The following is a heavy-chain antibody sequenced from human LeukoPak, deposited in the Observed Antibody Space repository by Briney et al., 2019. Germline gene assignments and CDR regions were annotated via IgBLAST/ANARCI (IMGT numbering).Heavy chain of an antibody. CDR3: ARDALDIVVVVAAALDY. J-gene: IGHJ4*02. CDR2: ISSSSSYI. D-gene: IGHD2-15*01. Sequence: KAGGSLRLSCAASGFTFSSYSMNWVRQAPGKGLEWVSSISSSSSYIYYADSVKGRFAISRDNAKNSLYLQMNSLRAEDTAVYYCARDALDIVVVVAAALDYWGQGTLVTVSS. V-gene: IGHV3-21*01. CDR1: GFTFSSYS.